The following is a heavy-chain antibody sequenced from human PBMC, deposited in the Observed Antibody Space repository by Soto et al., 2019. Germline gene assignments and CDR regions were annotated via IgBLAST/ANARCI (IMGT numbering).Heavy chain of an antibody. CDR2: IYPGDSDT. CDR3: ARQGDLTGYYAADAFDI. CDR1: GYSFTSYW. Sequence: GESLKISCKGSGYSFTSYWIGWVRQMPGKGLEWMGIIYPGDSDTRYSPSFQGQVTISADKSISTAYLQWSSLKASDTAMYYCARQGDLTGYYAADAFDILGQGTMVTVSS. J-gene: IGHJ3*02. V-gene: IGHV5-51*01. D-gene: IGHD3-9*01.